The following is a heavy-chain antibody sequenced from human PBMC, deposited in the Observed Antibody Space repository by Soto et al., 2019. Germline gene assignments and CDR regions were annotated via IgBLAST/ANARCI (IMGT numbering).Heavy chain of an antibody. CDR3: VRMATLGSINWFAP. J-gene: IGHJ5*02. Sequence: QAQLVQSGAEVREPGASVKVSCKASGYSFTNIDVSWVRQATGQGLEWMGWMNPGSGDTGYAQKFQGRVPMTRVIPKASAYMELSSLRSEDTAIYYCVRMATLGSINWFAPWGQGTLVTFAS. CDR2: MNPGSGDT. D-gene: IGHD3-10*01. V-gene: IGHV1-8*01. CDR1: GYSFTNID.